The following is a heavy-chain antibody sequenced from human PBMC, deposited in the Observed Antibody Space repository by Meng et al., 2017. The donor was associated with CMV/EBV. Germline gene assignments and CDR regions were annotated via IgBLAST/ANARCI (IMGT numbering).Heavy chain of an antibody. J-gene: IGHJ6*02. D-gene: IGHD3-22*01. V-gene: IGHV1-8*01. CDR1: GYTFTSYD. CDR3: ARGPRLRRLFPPPRPYYYFYGMDV. Sequence: DSVKVSCKASGYTFTSYDINWVRQATGQGLEWMGWMNPNSGNTGYAQKFQGRVTMTRNTSISTAYMELSSLRSEDTAVYYCARGPRLRRLFPPPRPYYYFYGMDVWGQGTTVTVSS. CDR2: MNPNSGNT.